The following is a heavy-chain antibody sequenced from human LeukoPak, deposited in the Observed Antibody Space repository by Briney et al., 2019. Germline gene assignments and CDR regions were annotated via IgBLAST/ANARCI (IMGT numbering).Heavy chain of an antibody. CDR3: AGGYFSAWSDWFDP. D-gene: IGHD6-19*01. Sequence: SETLSLTCTVSGGSISSYYWSWIRQPPGKGLEWIGNIYHSGSANYNPSLKSRVTISVDKSENKFSLTLSSVTPADTAIYYCAGGYFSAWSDWFDPWGQGTLVTVSS. CDR2: IYHSGSA. CDR1: GGSISSYY. V-gene: IGHV4-59*01. J-gene: IGHJ5*02.